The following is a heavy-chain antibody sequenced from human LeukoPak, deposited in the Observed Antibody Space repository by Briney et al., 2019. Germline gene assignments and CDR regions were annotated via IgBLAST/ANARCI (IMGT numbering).Heavy chain of an antibody. J-gene: IGHJ4*02. CDR3: ARGAGSSSSCADY. V-gene: IGHV4-39*01. D-gene: IGHD6-13*01. Sequence: SETLSLTCTVSGGSISSSSYYWGWIRQPPGKGLEWIGSIYYSGSTYYNPSLKSRVTISVDTSKNQFSLKLSSVTAADTAVYYCARGAGSSSSCADYWGQGTLVTVSS. CDR1: GGSISSSSYY. CDR2: IYYSGST.